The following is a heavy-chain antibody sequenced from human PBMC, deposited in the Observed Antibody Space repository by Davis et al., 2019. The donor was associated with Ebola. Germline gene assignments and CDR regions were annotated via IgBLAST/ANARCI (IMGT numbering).Heavy chain of an antibody. V-gene: IGHV3-72*01. CDR2: TRNKANSYTT. J-gene: IGHJ3*02. CDR3: AREGGGRAFDI. D-gene: IGHD1-26*01. CDR1: GFTFSDHY. Sequence: GESLKISCAASGFTFSDHYMDWVRQAPGKGLEWVGRTRNKANSYTTEYAASVKGRFTISRDDSKNSLYLQMNSLKTEDTAVYYCAREGGGRAFDIWGQGTMVTVSS.